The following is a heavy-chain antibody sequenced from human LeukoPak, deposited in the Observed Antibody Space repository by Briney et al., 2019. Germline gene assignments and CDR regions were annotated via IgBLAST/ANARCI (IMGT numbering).Heavy chain of an antibody. Sequence: PGGSLRLSCAVSGFTFTDYWMNWVRQAQGKGREWVASIRQDGSEKTYVDSVKGRFTISRDNTKNSLSLQVNSLRVEDTAVYYCARDGTAAGLYFDLWGQGTLVTVSS. J-gene: IGHJ4*01. CDR1: GFTFTDYW. D-gene: IGHD6-13*01. V-gene: IGHV3-7*01. CDR3: ARDGTAAGLYFDL. CDR2: IRQDGSEK.